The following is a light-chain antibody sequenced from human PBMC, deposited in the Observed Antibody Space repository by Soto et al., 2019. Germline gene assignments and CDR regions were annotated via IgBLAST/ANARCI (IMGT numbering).Light chain of an antibody. V-gene: IGKV3-15*01. CDR1: QSVSTN. CDR2: NAL. Sequence: EIVMTPSPATLSVSPGERAALSARASQSVSTNLAWYQQKPGQAPRLLIYNALTRATGIPARFSGSGSGTDFTLTINRLEPEDSAVYYCQQYGISPRSFGQGTKVDTK. CDR3: QQYGISPRS. J-gene: IGKJ1*01.